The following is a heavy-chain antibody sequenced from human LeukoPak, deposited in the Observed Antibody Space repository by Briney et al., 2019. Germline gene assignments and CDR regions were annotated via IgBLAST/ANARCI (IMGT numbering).Heavy chain of an antibody. CDR1: GYTFTSYA. CDR2: INAGNGNT. J-gene: IGHJ3*02. CDR3: ARVTMVRGVIRAFDI. D-gene: IGHD3-10*01. Sequence: ASVKVSCKASGYTFTSYAMHWVRQAPGQRLEWVGWINAGNGNTKYSQKFQGRVTITRDTSASTAYMELSSLKDTAVYYCARVTMVRGVIRAFDIWGQGTMVTVSS. V-gene: IGHV1-3*01.